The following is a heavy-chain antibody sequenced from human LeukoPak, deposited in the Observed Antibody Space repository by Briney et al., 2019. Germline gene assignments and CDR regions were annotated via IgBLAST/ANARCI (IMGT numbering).Heavy chain of an antibody. CDR1: GFAFSNYG. CDR2: TDTSGNYI. Sequence: GGSLRLSCAASGFAFSNYGMNWVRQAPGKGLEWVSFTDTSGNYIYYGDSVKGRFTISRDNAKNLVFLQMNGLRAEDTAVYYCARGRSITLLRGVAMSDGFDIWGQGAMVAVSS. CDR3: ARGRSITLLRGVAMSDGFDI. V-gene: IGHV3-21*01. J-gene: IGHJ3*02. D-gene: IGHD3-10*01.